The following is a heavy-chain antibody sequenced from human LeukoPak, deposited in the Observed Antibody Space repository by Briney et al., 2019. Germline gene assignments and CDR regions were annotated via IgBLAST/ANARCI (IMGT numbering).Heavy chain of an antibody. CDR2: ISGSGGST. CDR1: GFTFSSYA. D-gene: IGHD6-13*01. V-gene: IGHV3-23*01. CDR3: ASGKLVAVADRHELDY. J-gene: IGHJ4*02. Sequence: GGSLRLSCAASGFTFSSYAMSWVRQAPGKGLEWVSAISGSGGSTYYADSVKGRFTISRDNAKNSLYLQMNSLRAEDTAVYYCASGKLVAVADRHELDYWGQGTLVTVSS.